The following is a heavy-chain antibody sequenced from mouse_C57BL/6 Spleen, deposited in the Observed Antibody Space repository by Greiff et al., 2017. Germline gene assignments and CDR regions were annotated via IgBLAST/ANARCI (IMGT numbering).Heavy chain of an antibody. V-gene: IGHV5-17*01. D-gene: IGHD6-1*01. CDR3: ARERASPMDY. Sequence: EVMLVESGGGLVKPGGSLKLSCAASGFTFSDYGMHWVRQAPEKGLEWVAYISSGSSTIYYADTVKGRFTISRDNAKNTLFLQMTSLRSEDTAMYYCARERASPMDYWGQGTSVTVSS. J-gene: IGHJ4*01. CDR2: ISSGSSTI. CDR1: GFTFSDYG.